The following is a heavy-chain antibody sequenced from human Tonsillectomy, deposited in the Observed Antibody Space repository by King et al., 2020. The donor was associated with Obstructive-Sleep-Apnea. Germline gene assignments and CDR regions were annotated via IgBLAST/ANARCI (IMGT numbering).Heavy chain of an antibody. CDR1: GGSISSSSYY. Sequence: QLQESGPGLVKPSETLSLTCTVSGGSISSSSYYLGWSRQPPGKGLEWIGSIYYSGSTYYNPSLTSRVTISVVTSKNQFSLKLSSVTAADTAVYYCAPYDILTGYNWGQGTLVTVSS. J-gene: IGHJ4*02. CDR3: APYDILTGYN. V-gene: IGHV4-39*07. CDR2: IYYSGST. D-gene: IGHD3-9*01.